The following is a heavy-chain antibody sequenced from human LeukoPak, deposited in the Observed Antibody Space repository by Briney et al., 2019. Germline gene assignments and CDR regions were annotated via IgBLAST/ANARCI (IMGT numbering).Heavy chain of an antibody. D-gene: IGHD4-17*01. V-gene: IGHV4-34*01. CDR3: ARVGGLRPYYYGMDV. CDR2: INHSGST. CDR1: GGSFSGYY. Sequence: KPSETLSLTCAVHGGSFSGYYWSWIRQPPGKGLEWIGEINHSGSTNYNPSLKSRVTISVDTSKNQFSLKLSSVTAADTAVYYCARVGGLRPYYYGMDVWGQGTTVTVSS. J-gene: IGHJ6*02.